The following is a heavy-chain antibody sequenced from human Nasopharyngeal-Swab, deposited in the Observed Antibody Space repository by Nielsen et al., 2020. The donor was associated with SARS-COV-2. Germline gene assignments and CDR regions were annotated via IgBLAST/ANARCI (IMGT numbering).Heavy chain of an antibody. CDR2: IYYSGST. CDR3: ARAGPLRYFDWLHNWFDP. J-gene: IGHJ5*02. Sequence: LSCTVSGGSISSGDYYWSWIRQPPGKGLEWIGYIYYSGSTYYNPSLKSGVTISVDTSKNQFSLKLSSVTAADTAVYYCARAGPLRYFDWLHNWFDPWGQGTLVTVSS. V-gene: IGHV4-30-4*01. D-gene: IGHD3-9*01. CDR1: GGSISSGDYY.